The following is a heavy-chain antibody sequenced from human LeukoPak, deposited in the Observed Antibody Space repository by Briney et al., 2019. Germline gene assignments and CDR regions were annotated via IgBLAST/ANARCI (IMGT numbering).Heavy chain of an antibody. J-gene: IGHJ4*02. Sequence: MSSETLSLTCTVSGGSISNYYWSWIRQPAGKGLEWIGRIYTSGTTHYNPSLKSRVTMSVDMSKNQFSLNLSSVTAADTAVYYCARFSSIAAAFDYWGLGTLVTVSS. CDR2: IYTSGTT. CDR3: ARFSSIAAAFDY. D-gene: IGHD6-13*01. CDR1: GGSISNYY. V-gene: IGHV4-4*07.